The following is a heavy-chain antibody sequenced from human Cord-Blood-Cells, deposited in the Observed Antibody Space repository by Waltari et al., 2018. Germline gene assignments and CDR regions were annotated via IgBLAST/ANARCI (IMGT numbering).Heavy chain of an antibody. CDR3: ARHRYDYVWGSYRDAFDI. D-gene: IGHD3-16*02. J-gene: IGHJ3*02. V-gene: IGHV4-59*01. Sequence: QVQLQESGPGLVKPSETLSLTCTVSGGSISSYYWSWIRQPPGKGLEWIGYIYYSGSTNANPSLKGRVTISVDTSKNQFSLKLSSVTAADTAVYYCARHRYDYVWGSYRDAFDIWGQGTMVTVSS. CDR2: IYYSGST. CDR1: GGSISSYY.